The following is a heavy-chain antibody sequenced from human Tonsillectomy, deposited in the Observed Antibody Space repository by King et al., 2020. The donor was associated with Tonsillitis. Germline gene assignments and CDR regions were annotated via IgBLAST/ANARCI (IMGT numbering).Heavy chain of an antibody. J-gene: IGHJ5*02. CDR2: IYYRGSTFYYSGST. CDR3: GRYEEGVFDP. CDR1: GGSISGGDHY. V-gene: IGHV4-31*03. Sequence: LQLQESGPGLVKPSQTLSLTCTVSGGSISGGDHYWSWIRQHPGKGLEWIGYIYYRGSTFYYSGSTFYNPSLKSRLTISVDKSENQFSVRLTSVTAADTAVYYCGRYEEGVFDPWGQGTLVTVSS. D-gene: IGHD3-3*01.